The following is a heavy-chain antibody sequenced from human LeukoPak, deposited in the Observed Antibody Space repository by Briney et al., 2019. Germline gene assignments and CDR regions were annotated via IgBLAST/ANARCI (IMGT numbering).Heavy chain of an antibody. D-gene: IGHD2-2*01. CDR1: GGTFSSYA. V-gene: IGHV1-69*13. CDR2: IIPIFGTA. Sequence: ASVKVSCKASGGTFSSYAISWVRQAPGQGLEWMGGIIPIFGTANYAQKFQGRVTITADESASTAYMELSSLRSEDTAVYYCARDTRYCSSTSCSPDPFDIWGQGTMVTVSS. J-gene: IGHJ3*02. CDR3: ARDTRYCSSTSCSPDPFDI.